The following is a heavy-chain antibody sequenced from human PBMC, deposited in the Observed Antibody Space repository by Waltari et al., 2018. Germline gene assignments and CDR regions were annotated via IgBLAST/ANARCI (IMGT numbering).Heavy chain of an antibody. D-gene: IGHD2-8*01. V-gene: IGHV1-69*12. Sequence: QVQLVQSGAEVKKPGSSVKVSCKASGGTFSSYAISWVRQAPGQGLEWMGGIIPIFGTGNYARKFQGRVTITADESTGTAYMELSSLRSEDTAVYYCARVPYCTNGVCYSVYFDYWGQGTLVTVSS. CDR2: IIPIFGTG. J-gene: IGHJ4*02. CDR1: GGTFSSYA. CDR3: ARVPYCTNGVCYSVYFDY.